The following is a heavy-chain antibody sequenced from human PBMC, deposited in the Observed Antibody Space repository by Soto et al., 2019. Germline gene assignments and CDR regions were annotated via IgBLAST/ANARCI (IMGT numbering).Heavy chain of an antibody. Sequence: QVQLVESGGGVVQPGRSLRLSCAASGFTFSNYGMHWVRQAPGKGLEWVAVISFDGTNKYSATSVKGRLTLSRDNSKNTIYLHMNSLRADAAAVYYCVKDRSGRVNYVILTGLSGHDYWGQGTLVTVAS. V-gene: IGHV3-30*18. D-gene: IGHD3-9*01. J-gene: IGHJ4*02. CDR2: ISFDGTNK. CDR1: GFTFSNYG. CDR3: VKDRSGRVNYVILTGLSGHDY.